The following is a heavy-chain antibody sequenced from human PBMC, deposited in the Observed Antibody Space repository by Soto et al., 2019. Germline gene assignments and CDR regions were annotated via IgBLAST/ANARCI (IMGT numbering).Heavy chain of an antibody. CDR3: AREGIVGATTLDY. D-gene: IGHD1-26*01. V-gene: IGHV4-61*01. CDR1: DGTGSSGSCC. CDR2: IYYSGST. J-gene: IGHJ4*02. Sequence: SVTLSLTWTVSDGTGSSGSCCWIWIRQPPGKGLEWIGYIYYSGSTNYNPSLQSRVTISVDTSKNQFSLKLSSVTAADTAVYYCAREGIVGATTLDYRGQGTLVTVPS.